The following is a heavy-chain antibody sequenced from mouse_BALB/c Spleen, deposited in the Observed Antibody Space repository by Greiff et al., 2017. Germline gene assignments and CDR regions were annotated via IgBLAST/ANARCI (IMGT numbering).Heavy chain of an antibody. CDR3: ARRGTYGNYGFAY. J-gene: IGHJ3*01. Sequence: EVKLMESGPGLVKPSQSLSLTCSVTGYSITSGYYWNWIRQFPGNKLEWMGYISYDGSNNYNPSLKNRISITRDTSKNQFFLKLNSVTTEDTATYYCARRGTYGNYGFAYWGQGTLVTVSA. CDR1: GYSITSGYY. V-gene: IGHV3-6*02. D-gene: IGHD2-1*01. CDR2: ISYDGSN.